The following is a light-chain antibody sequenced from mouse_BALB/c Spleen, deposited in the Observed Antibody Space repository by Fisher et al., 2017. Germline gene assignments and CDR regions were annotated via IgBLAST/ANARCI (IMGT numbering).Light chain of an antibody. CDR1: SSVSY. V-gene: IGKV4-61*01. Sequence: IVITQTTAIMSASPGEKVTMTCSASSSVSYMYWYQQKPGSSPRLWIYDTSNLVSGVPARFSGSGSGTSYSLTISRVEAEDAATYYCQQYHSYPYTFGGGTKLEIK. CDR3: QQYHSYPYT. J-gene: IGKJ2*01. CDR2: DTS.